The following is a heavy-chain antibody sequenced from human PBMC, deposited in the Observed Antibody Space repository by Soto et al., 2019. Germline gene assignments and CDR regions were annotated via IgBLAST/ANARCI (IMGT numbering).Heavy chain of an antibody. Sequence: QVQLVQSGSEVKEPGSSVKVSCKACGGTFSSYAICWVRQAPGQGLEWMGAIIPMFDSRNYAQTFQGRVTLTADESTSTAFMELSSLRSEDTAVYYCARRVVVTSVRDIACYYDGLDVWGQGTTVTVSS. CDR1: GGTFSSYA. CDR3: ARRVVVTSVRDIACYYDGLDV. D-gene: IGHD2-21*02. CDR2: IIPMFDSR. V-gene: IGHV1-69*01. J-gene: IGHJ6*02.